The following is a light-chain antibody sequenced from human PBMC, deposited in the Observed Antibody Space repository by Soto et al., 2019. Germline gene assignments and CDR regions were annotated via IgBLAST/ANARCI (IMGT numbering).Light chain of an antibody. Sequence: DIRMTQSPSTLSGSVVDIVKITFLSIHTISSWLAWYQQKPGKAPKLLIYKASTLKSGVPSRFSGSGSGTEFTLTISSLQPDDFATYYCQHYNSYSEAFGQGTKVDIK. CDR3: QHYNSYSEA. V-gene: IGKV1-5*03. CDR1: HTISSW. CDR2: KAS. J-gene: IGKJ1*01.